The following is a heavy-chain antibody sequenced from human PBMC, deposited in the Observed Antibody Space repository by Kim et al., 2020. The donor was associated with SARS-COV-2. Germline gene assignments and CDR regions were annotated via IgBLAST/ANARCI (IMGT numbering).Heavy chain of an antibody. CDR3: ARDGHFSDRGVVVITDAFDI. J-gene: IGHJ3*02. Sequence: ASVKVSCKASGYTFTSYGISWVRQAPGQGLEWMGWISAYNGNTNYAQKLQGRVTMTTDTSTSTAYMELRSLRSDDTAVYYCARDGHFSDRGVVVITDAFDIWGQGTMVTVSS. CDR1: GYTFTSYG. V-gene: IGHV1-18*01. CDR2: ISAYNGNT. D-gene: IGHD3-22*01.